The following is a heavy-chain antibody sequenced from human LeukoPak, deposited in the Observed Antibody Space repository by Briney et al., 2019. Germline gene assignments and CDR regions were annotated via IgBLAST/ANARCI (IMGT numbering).Heavy chain of an antibody. V-gene: IGHV3-30*02. CDR3: AKVVRPYSGSYGNWFDP. CDR2: IRYDGSNK. CDR1: GFTFSSYG. J-gene: IGHJ5*02. D-gene: IGHD1-26*01. Sequence: GGSLRLSCAASGFTFSSYGMHWVRQAPGKGLEWVAFIRYDGSNKYYADSVKGRFTISRDNSKNTLYLQMNSLRAEDTAVYYCAKVVRPYSGSYGNWFDPWGQGTLVTVSS.